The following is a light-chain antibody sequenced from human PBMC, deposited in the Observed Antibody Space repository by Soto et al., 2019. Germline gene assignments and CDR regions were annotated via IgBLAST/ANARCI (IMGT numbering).Light chain of an antibody. CDR2: RTS. V-gene: IGKV3-15*01. Sequence: EMVITQSPDTLSVSPGKRATLSCRASQSVGSNLAWYQQKPGQAPRLLMFRTSSRANGLPARFSGSGSGTELTLTISSLLPDDFATYYCQHYNSYPTWTFGQGTKVDIK. J-gene: IGKJ1*01. CDR3: QHYNSYPTWT. CDR1: QSVGSN.